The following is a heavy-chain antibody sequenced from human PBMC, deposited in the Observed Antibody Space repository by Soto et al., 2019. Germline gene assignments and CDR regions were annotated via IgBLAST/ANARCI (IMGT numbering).Heavy chain of an antibody. J-gene: IGHJ6*02. V-gene: IGHV4-61*01. CDR2: IFHSGTT. Sequence: QVQLQESGPGLVKPSETLSLTCSVSGGSVSSATYYWNWIRQPPGKGLEWIGYIFHSGTTNYSPSLESRVTMSVDTSKNQFSLKLTSVTAADTAVYYCATLTNPGLSFYYGMDVWGQGTTVTVSS. CDR1: GGSVSSATYY. CDR3: ATLTNPGLSFYYGMDV.